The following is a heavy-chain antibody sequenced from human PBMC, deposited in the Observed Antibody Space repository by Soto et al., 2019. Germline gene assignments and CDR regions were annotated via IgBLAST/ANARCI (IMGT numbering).Heavy chain of an antibody. J-gene: IGHJ6*02. CDR3: ARGGRLLYYYGMDV. V-gene: IGHV4-31*03. CDR2: IYYSGST. D-gene: IGHD1-1*01. CDR1: GGSISSGGYY. Sequence: QVQLQESGPGLVKPSQTLSLTCTVSGGSISSGGYYWSWIRQHPGKGLEWIGYIYYSGSTYYNPSLKSRVTISVDTSKNQFSLKLSSVTAADTAVYYCARGGRLLYYYGMDVWGQGTTVTVSS.